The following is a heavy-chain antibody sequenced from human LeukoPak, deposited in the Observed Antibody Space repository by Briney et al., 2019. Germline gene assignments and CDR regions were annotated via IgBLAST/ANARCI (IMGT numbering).Heavy chain of an antibody. CDR2: INHSGST. CDR1: GGSFRGYD. D-gene: IGHD2-15*01. J-gene: IGHJ3*02. Sequence: SETLSLTCAVYGGSFRGYDWSWLRQPPGKGLEWIGEINHSGSTNYNASLKSRVTISVDTSKNQFSLKLSSVTAADTAVYYCAREEDCSGGICYLGNAFDIWGQGTMVTVSS. V-gene: IGHV4-34*01. CDR3: AREEDCSGGICYLGNAFDI.